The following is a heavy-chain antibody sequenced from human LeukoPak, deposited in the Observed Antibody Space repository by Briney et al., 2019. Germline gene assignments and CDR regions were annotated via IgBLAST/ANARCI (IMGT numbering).Heavy chain of an antibody. CDR1: GYTFTGYY. Sequence: ASVKVSCKASGYTFTGYYMHWVRQAPGQGLEWMGWINPNSGGTNYAQKFQGRVTMTRDTSISTAYMELSRLRSDDTAVYYCARGMWRSGEYYYDSSSDAFDIWGQGTMVTVPS. V-gene: IGHV1-2*02. CDR2: INPNSGGT. J-gene: IGHJ3*02. D-gene: IGHD3-22*01. CDR3: ARGMWRSGEYYYDSSSDAFDI.